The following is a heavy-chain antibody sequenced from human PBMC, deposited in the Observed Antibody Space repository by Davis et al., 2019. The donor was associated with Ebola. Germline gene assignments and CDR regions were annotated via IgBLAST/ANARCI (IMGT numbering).Heavy chain of an antibody. Sequence: MPSETLSLTCTVSGGSITTSGYYWGWIRQPPGKGLEWIASISSGGSTYYHPSLESRFTVSADTPRDQFSLKLNSVNAADTAVYYCARQIPFYYFGAGSYVSWYFDLWGRGTLVTVSS. CDR3: ARQIPFYYFGAGSYVSWYFDL. J-gene: IGHJ2*01. V-gene: IGHV4-39*01. CDR2: ISSGGST. D-gene: IGHD3-10*01. CDR1: GGSITTSGYY.